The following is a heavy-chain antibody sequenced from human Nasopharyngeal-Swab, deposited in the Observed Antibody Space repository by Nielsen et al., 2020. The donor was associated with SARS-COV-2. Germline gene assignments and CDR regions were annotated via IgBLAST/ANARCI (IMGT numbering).Heavy chain of an antibody. V-gene: IGHV3-23*01. D-gene: IGHD6-13*01. Sequence: GESLKISCAASGFTFSSYAMSWVHQAPGKGLEWVSAISGSGGSTYYADSVKGRFTISRDNSKNTLFLQMNSLRAEDTAVYYCAKEGGSSWYEVDHWGQGTLVTVSS. J-gene: IGHJ4*02. CDR3: AKEGGSSWYEVDH. CDR1: GFTFSSYA. CDR2: ISGSGGST.